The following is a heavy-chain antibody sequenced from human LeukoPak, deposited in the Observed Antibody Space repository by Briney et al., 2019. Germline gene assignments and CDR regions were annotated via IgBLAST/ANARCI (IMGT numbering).Heavy chain of an antibody. V-gene: IGHV4-34*01. Sequence: PSETLSLICAVYGGSFSGYYWSWIRQPPGKGLEWIGEINHSGSTNYNPSLKSRVTISVDTSKNQFSLKLSSVTAADTAVYYCARGDCSSTSCYSFGYYYYYMDVWGKGTTVTVSS. CDR1: GGSFSGYY. D-gene: IGHD2-2*01. CDR2: INHSGST. CDR3: ARGDCSSTSCYSFGYYYYYMDV. J-gene: IGHJ6*03.